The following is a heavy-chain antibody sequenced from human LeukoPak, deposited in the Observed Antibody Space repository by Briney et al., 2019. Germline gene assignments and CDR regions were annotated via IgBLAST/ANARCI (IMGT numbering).Heavy chain of an antibody. CDR3: ARAGPIVVVPAAREEGAFDI. J-gene: IGHJ3*02. D-gene: IGHD2-2*01. CDR1: GFTLTDKY. V-gene: IGHV3-11*04. CDR2: INNVGNII. Sequence: PGGSLRLSCAASGFTLTDKYMSWIRQAPGKGLEWVAYINNVGNIIYYADSVKGRFTISRDTAKNSLYLQMNSLRAEDTAVYYCARAGPIVVVPAAREEGAFDIWGQGTMVTVSS.